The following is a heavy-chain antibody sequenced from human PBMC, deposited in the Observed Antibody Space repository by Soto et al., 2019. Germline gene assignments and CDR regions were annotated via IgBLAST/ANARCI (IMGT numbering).Heavy chain of an antibody. CDR3: ARLKATGTMVSYYYYGMDV. J-gene: IGHJ6*02. CDR2: IYYSGST. CDR1: GGSISSGGYS. Sequence: SETLSLTCTVSGGSISSGGYSWTWIRQHPGEGLEWIGYIYYSGSTNYNPSLKSRVTISVDTSKNQFSLKLSSVTAADTAVYYCARLKATGTMVSYYYYGMDVWGQGTTVTVSS. D-gene: IGHD3-10*01. V-gene: IGHV4-61*08.